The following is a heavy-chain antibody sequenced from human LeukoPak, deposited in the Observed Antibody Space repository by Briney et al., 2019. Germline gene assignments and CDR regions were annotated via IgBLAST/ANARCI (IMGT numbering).Heavy chain of an antibody. J-gene: IGHJ2*01. V-gene: IGHV3-13*01. CDR1: GFTFSSYD. CDR3: ARVQGLDFRWYFDL. Sequence: GGSLRLSCAASGFTFSSYDMHWVRQATGKGLEWVSAIGTVGDTYYPGSVKGRFTISRENAKNSLYLQMNSLRAGDTAVYYCARVQGLDFRWYFDLWGRGTLVTVSS. CDR2: IGTVGDT.